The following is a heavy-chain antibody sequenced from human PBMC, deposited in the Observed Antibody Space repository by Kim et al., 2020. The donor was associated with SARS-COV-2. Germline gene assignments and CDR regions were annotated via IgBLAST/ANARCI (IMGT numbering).Heavy chain of an antibody. CDR3: ARHRAAAGTHPIGY. J-gene: IGHJ4*02. CDR1: GGSISSSSYY. CDR2: IYYSGST. Sequence: SETLSLTCTVSGGSISSSSYYWGWIRQPPGKGLEWIGSIYYSGSTYYNPSLKSRVTISVDTSKNQFSLKLSSVTAADTAVYYCARHRAAAGTHPIGYWGQGTLVTVSS. D-gene: IGHD6-13*01. V-gene: IGHV4-39*01.